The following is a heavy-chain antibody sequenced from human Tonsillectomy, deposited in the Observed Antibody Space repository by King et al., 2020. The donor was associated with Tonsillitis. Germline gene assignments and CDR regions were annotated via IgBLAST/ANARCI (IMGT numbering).Heavy chain of an antibody. CDR1: GFTFSRYW. V-gene: IGHV3-74*01. Sequence: VQLVESGGGLVQPGGSLRLSCAASGFTFSRYWMHWVRQAPGKGLVWVSRINSDGSSTNYADSVKGRFIISRDNAENTLYLQMNSLRAEDTAVYYCARDPYYYDSSGYQTRDNWFDPWGQGTQVTVSS. D-gene: IGHD3-22*01. J-gene: IGHJ5*02. CDR2: INSDGSST. CDR3: ARDPYYYDSSGYQTRDNWFDP.